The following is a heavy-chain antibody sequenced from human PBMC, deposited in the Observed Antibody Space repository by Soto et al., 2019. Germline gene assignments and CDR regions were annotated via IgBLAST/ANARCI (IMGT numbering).Heavy chain of an antibody. Sequence: QEQLVESGGGVVQPGRSLRLSCEASGFTFSTYGMHWVRQAPGKGLEWVSVIWYGGSKKHYADSVKGRFTISRDDSKKSLHLQMNGPAAEDTAVYYCGGVGGDCICTSWYCSYEGMDVGGQGTTVTVSS. CDR1: GFTFSTYG. CDR3: GGVGGDCICTSWYCSYEGMDV. D-gene: IGHD2-2*01. CDR2: IWYGGSKK. J-gene: IGHJ6*02. V-gene: IGHV3-33*01.